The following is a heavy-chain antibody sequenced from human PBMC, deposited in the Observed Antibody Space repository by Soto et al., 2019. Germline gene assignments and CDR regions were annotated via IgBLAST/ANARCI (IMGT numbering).Heavy chain of an antibody. J-gene: IGHJ6*02. V-gene: IGHV3-23*01. CDR3: AKVLGPGVVVAGPYYYYYGMDV. CDR1: GFTFSSYA. CDR2: ISGSGGST. Sequence: GGSLRLSCAASGFTFSSYAMSWVRQAPGKGLEWVSAISGSGGSTYYADSVKGRFTISRDNSKNTLYLQMNSLRAEDTAVYYCAKVLGPGVVVAGPYYYYYGMDVWGQGTTVTVSS. D-gene: IGHD2-15*01.